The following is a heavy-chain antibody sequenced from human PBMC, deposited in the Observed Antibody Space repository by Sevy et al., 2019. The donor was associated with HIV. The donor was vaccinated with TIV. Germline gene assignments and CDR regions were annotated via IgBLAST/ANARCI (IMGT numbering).Heavy chain of an antibody. CDR3: ARDRAYSALDY. CDR1: GFTFSDSW. Sequence: GESLKSSCVASGFTFSDSWMTWVRQAPGKGLERIAFINEDGSRLGYVDSVRGRFTISRENTKNSLYLQMNSLRAEDTAVYFCARDRAYSALDYWGQGTLVTVSS. CDR2: INEDGSRL. V-gene: IGHV3-7*01. J-gene: IGHJ4*02. D-gene: IGHD5-18*01.